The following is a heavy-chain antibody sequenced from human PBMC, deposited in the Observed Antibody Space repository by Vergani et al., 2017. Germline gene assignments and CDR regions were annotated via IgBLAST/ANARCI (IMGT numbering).Heavy chain of an antibody. CDR1: GFTFSSYA. V-gene: IGHV3-23*01. CDR3: AKYGFGELLENPNTR. D-gene: IGHD3-10*01. CDR2: ISGSGGST. Sequence: EVQLLESGGGLVQPGGSLRLSCAASGFTFSSYAMSWVRQAPGKGLEWVSAISGSGGSTYYADSVKGRFTISRDNSKNTLYLQINSLRAEDTAVYYCAKYGFGELLENPNTRWGQGTLVTVSS. J-gene: IGHJ4*02.